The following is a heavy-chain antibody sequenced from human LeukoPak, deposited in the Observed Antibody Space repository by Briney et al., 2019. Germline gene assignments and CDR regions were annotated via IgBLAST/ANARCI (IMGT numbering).Heavy chain of an antibody. V-gene: IGHV1-69*13. Sequence: GASVKVSCKASGGTFSSYAISWVRQAPGQGLEWMGGIIPIFGTANYAQKFQGRVTITADESTITAYMELSSLRSEDTAVYYCARGTAYCGGACYSRHFDYWGQGTLVTVSS. CDR2: IIPIFGTA. CDR1: GGTFSSYA. CDR3: ARGTAYCGGACYSRHFDY. J-gene: IGHJ4*02. D-gene: IGHD2-21*02.